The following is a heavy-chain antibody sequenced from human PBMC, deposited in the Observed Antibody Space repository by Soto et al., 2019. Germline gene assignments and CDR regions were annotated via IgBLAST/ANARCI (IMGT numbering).Heavy chain of an antibody. CDR3: VRENGNSNAYYFDS. CDR2: VHSASST. J-gene: IGHJ4*02. V-gene: IGHV3-53*01. D-gene: IGHD2-8*01. CDR1: GFTVRTSA. Sequence: EVQLVESGGQLMQRGGSLTLSCAASGFTVRTSAMSWVRQVPGKGLEWVAGVHSASSTYYADAVKGRFTISRDSSQNTLYLRLTSVRVDDTAVYYCVRENGNSNAYYFDSWGQGTLVTVSS.